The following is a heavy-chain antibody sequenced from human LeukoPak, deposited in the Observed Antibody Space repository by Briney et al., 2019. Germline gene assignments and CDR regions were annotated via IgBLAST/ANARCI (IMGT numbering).Heavy chain of an antibody. J-gene: IGHJ3*02. V-gene: IGHV3-23*01. Sequence: PGGSLRLSCAASGFTFSSYAMNWVRQAPGKGLEWVSGLTRSGGTTYYADSVKGRFTISRDNSKNTLYLQMNSLRAEDTAVYYCAKGAGELPYDAFDIWGQGTMVTVSS. CDR2: LTRSGGTT. CDR1: GFTFSSYA. CDR3: AKGAGELPYDAFDI. D-gene: IGHD1-26*01.